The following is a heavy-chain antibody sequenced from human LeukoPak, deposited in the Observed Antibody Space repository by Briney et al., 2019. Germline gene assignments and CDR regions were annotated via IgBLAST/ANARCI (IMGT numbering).Heavy chain of an antibody. CDR2: INHHGSDK. Sequence: GGSLRLSCAASGFAFSIYWMSWVRQAPEKGLEWVANINHHGSDKWYVDSVKGRFTIARDNTDNSLSLQMNSLRVEDTAVYYCARSDSIGSLDYWGQGTLITVSS. CDR3: ARSDSIGSLDY. CDR1: GFAFSIYW. V-gene: IGHV3-7*01. J-gene: IGHJ4*02. D-gene: IGHD2-21*01.